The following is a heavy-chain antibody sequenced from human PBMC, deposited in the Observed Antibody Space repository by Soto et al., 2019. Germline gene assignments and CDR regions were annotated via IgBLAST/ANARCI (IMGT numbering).Heavy chain of an antibody. J-gene: IGHJ5*02. CDR3: TTVCYGGSCFFPNWFDP. Sequence: GGSLRLSCAASGFTFSNAWMSWVRQAPGKGLEWVGRIKSKTDGGTTDYAAPVKGRFTISRDDSKNTLYLQMNSLKTEDTAVYYCTTVCYGGSCFFPNWFDPWGQGTLVTVSS. CDR1: GFTFSNAW. CDR2: IKSKTDGGTT. D-gene: IGHD2-15*01. V-gene: IGHV3-15*01.